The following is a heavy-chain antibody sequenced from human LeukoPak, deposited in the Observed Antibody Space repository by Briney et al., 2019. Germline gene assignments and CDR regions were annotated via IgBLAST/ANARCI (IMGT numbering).Heavy chain of an antibody. J-gene: IGHJ4*02. V-gene: IGHV3-74*01. CDR1: GFTFSSYW. Sequence: PGGSLRLSCAASGFTFSSYWMHWVRQAPGKGLVWVSRINSDGSSTSYADSVKGRFTISRDNSQNTLYLQMNSLRAEDTAVYYCVKAPRRPLAVAGTGYFFDSWGQGTLVTVSS. CDR2: INSDGSST. D-gene: IGHD6-19*01. CDR3: VKAPRRPLAVAGTGYFFDS.